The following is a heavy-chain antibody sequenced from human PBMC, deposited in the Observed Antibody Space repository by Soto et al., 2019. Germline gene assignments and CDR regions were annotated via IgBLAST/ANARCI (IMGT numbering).Heavy chain of an antibody. CDR3: ARDNPYYDSSGPYGHGAFDI. V-gene: IGHV4-30-2*01. J-gene: IGHJ3*02. D-gene: IGHD3-22*01. Sequence: PSETLSLTCAVSGGSISSGGYSWSWIRQPPGKGLEWIGYIYHSGSTYYNPSLKSRVTISVDRSKNQFSLKLSPVTAADTAVYYCARDNPYYDSSGPYGHGAFDIWGQGTMVTVSS. CDR1: GGSISSGGYS. CDR2: IYHSGST.